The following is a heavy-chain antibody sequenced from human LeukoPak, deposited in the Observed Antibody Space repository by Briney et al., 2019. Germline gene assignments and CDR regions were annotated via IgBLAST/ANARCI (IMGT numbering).Heavy chain of an antibody. CDR1: GLTFNSYA. Sequence: PGGSLRLSCAASGLTFNSYAMSWVRQAPGKGLEWVSGISGSGGNTYYANSVKGRFTISRDNSRNTLYLQMNSLTADDTAVYYCAKSRGYSNTSPFDYWGQGTLVAVSS. V-gene: IGHV3-23*01. CDR2: ISGSGGNT. D-gene: IGHD6-13*01. J-gene: IGHJ4*02. CDR3: AKSRGYSNTSPFDY.